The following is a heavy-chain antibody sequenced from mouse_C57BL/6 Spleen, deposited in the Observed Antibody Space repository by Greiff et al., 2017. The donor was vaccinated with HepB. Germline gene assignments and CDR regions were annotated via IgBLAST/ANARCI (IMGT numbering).Heavy chain of an antibody. CDR2: MYPRSGNT. J-gene: IGHJ3*01. D-gene: IGHD1-1*01. CDR1: GYTFTSYG. CDR3: GGFTTGRPAWFAY. V-gene: IGHV1-81*01. Sequence: VQLQQSGAELARPGASVKLSCKASGYTFTSYGISWVKQRTGQGLEWIGEMYPRSGNTYYNEKFKGKATLTADKSSSTAYMELRSLTSEESAVYFCGGFTTGRPAWFAYGGQGTLVTVSA.